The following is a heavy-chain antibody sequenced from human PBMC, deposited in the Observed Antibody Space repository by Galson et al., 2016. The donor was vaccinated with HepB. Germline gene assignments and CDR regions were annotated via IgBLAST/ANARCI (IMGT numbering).Heavy chain of an antibody. D-gene: IGHD2-2*01. V-gene: IGHV1-69*13. CDR3: ARDRGIAVIPGTTKEDNWFDS. J-gene: IGHJ5*01. CDR2: IIPMFGSP. CDR1: GVSFRDYG. Sequence: SVKVSCKASGVSFRDYGISWVRQASGHGLEWMGGIIPMFGSPNTAQKFQGRVTITADESTTTAYMELRSLGSDDTAVYYCARDRGIAVIPGTTKEDNWFDSWGQGTLVTVSS.